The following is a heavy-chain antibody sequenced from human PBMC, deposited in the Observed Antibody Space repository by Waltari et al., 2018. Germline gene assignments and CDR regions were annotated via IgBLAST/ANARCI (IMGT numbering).Heavy chain of an antibody. J-gene: IGHJ4*02. D-gene: IGHD3-16*01. V-gene: IGHV1-18*01. Sequence: QLVQSGAEVKKPGASVKVSCKGSGYIFSNYGVTWVRQAPGQGLEWMGWISGYNGDAKYEEKFEGRVTMTRDTSTSTAYMEIRGLRSDDTAVYFCALDDVDSSAFGGFWGQGTQVTVSS. CDR2: ISGYNGDA. CDR3: ALDDVDSSAFGGF. CDR1: GYIFSNYG.